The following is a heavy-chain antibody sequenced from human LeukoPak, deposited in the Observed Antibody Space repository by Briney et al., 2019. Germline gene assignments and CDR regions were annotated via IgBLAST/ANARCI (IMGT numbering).Heavy chain of an antibody. CDR1: GYTFTGYY. CDR2: INPNSGGT. D-gene: IGHD2-2*01. J-gene: IGHJ6*02. Sequence: GASVKVSCKASGYTFTGYYMHWVRQAPGQGLEWMVWINPNSGGTNYAQKFPGRVTMTRDTSISTAYMELSRLRSDDTAVYYCARVPAARTGNYYYGMDVWGQGTTVTVSS. V-gene: IGHV1-2*02. CDR3: ARVPAARTGNYYYGMDV.